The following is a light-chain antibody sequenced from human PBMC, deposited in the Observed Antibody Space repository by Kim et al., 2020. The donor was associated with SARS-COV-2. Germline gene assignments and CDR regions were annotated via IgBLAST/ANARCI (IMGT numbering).Light chain of an antibody. CDR3: QVWDDSRDHHYV. V-gene: IGLV3-21*04. J-gene: IGLJ1*01. CDR2: YDS. CDR1: NIGRKG. Sequence: PGKRATITCEGNNIGRKGVRWYRQKPGQAPVVVIYYDSDRPSGIAARFSGSNSRSTATLTISRVEAGDEADYYCQVWDDSRDHHYVFGAGTKVTVL.